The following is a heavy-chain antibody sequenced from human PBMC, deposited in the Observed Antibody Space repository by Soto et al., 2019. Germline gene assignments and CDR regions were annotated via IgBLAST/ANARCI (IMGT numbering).Heavy chain of an antibody. J-gene: IGHJ4*02. V-gene: IGHV3-30-3*01. CDR1: GYTFSSYA. CDR3: ARDIFPHPHNLSAALKGYFDY. D-gene: IGHD2-2*01. CDR2: ISYDGSNK. Sequence: QVQLVESGGGVVQPGRSLRLSCAASGYTFSSYAMHWVRQAPGKGLEWVAVISYDGSNKYYADSVKGRFTISRDNSKNTLYLQMNSLRAEDTAVYYSARDIFPHPHNLSAALKGYFDYWGQGTLVTVSS.